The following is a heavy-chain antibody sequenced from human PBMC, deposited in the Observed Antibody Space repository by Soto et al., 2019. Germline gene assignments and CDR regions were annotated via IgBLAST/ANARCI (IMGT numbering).Heavy chain of an antibody. CDR3: ARTHIRSNSITDY. CDR1: VYSISSGFY. J-gene: IGHJ4*02. Sequence: PSETLSLTCAVSVYSISSGFYWSWIRQPPGKGLAWIWSIYHSGGTYYSPSLGSRVTISVEPAKNQFSLKLSSGTAADTAVYYCARTHIRSNSITDYWGQGTLVTVSS. CDR2: IYHSGGT. V-gene: IGHV4-38-2*01. D-gene: IGHD4-4*01.